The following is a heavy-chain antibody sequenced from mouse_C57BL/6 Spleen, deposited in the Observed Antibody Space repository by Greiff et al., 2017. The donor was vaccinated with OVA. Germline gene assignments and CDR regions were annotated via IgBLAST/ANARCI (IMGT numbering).Heavy chain of an antibody. V-gene: IGHV5-16*01. CDR3: ARSDGYYAMDY. Sequence: EVKVVESEGGLVQPGSSMKLSCTASGFTFSDYYMAWVRQVPEKGLEWVANINYDGSSTYYLDSLKSRFIISRDNAKNILYLQMSSLKSEDTATYYCARSDGYYAMDYWGQGTSVTVSS. D-gene: IGHD2-3*01. CDR2: INYDGSST. CDR1: GFTFSDYY. J-gene: IGHJ4*01.